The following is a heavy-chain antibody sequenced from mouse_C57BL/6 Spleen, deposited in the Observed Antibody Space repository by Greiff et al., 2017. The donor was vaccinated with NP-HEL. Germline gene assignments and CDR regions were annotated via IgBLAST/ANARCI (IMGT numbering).Heavy chain of an antibody. CDR2: IDPSDSET. V-gene: IGHV1-52*01. J-gene: IGHJ1*03. CDR3: ASGDGHWYFDV. Sequence: QVQLQQPGAELVRPGSSVKLSCKASGYTFTSYWMHWVKQRPIQGLEWIGNIDPSDSETHYNQKFKDKATLTVDKSSSTAYMQLSSLTSEDSAVYYCASGDGHWYFDVWGTGTTGTVSS. CDR1: GYTFTSYW. D-gene: IGHD2-3*01.